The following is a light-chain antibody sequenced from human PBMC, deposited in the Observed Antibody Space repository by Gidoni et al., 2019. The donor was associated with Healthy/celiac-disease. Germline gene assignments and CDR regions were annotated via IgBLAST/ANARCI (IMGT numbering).Light chain of an antibody. CDR3: QQFNSYPPWT. V-gene: IGKV1-13*02. CDR1: QGISSA. J-gene: IGKJ1*01. CDR2: DAS. Sequence: AIQLTQSPSSLAASVGDRVTITCRASQGISSALAWYQQKPGKAPKLLIYDASSLESGVPSRFSGSGSGTDCTLTISSLQPEDFATYYCQQFNSYPPWTFGQGTKVEIK.